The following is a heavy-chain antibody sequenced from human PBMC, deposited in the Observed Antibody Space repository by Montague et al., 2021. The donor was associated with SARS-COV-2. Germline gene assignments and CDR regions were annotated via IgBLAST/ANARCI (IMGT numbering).Heavy chain of an antibody. V-gene: IGHV5-51*01. CDR2: IYPGDSET. Sequence: QSGAEVKKPGESLKISCKGSGYSFISYWIGWVRQMPRKGLEWMGIIYPGDSETRYSPSFQGQVTISADKSISTAYLQWSSLKASDTSMYYCVRLGGLRDYYYYVMDVWGQGTTVTVSS. D-gene: IGHD5-12*01. J-gene: IGHJ6*02. CDR3: VRLGGLRDYYYYVMDV. CDR1: GYSFISYW.